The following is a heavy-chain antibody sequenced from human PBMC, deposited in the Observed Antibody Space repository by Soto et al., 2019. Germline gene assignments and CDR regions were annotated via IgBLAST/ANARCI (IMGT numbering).Heavy chain of an antibody. Sequence: PGGSLRLSCAASGFTFSSYGMHWVRQAPGKGLEWVAVISYDGSNKYYADSVKGRFTISRDNSRNTLYLQMNSLRAEDTGVYYCANTYYDILTGYYNGIFGYWGQGTLVTVSS. J-gene: IGHJ4*02. D-gene: IGHD3-9*01. V-gene: IGHV3-30*18. CDR3: ANTYYDILTGYYNGIFGY. CDR1: GFTFSSYG. CDR2: ISYDGSNK.